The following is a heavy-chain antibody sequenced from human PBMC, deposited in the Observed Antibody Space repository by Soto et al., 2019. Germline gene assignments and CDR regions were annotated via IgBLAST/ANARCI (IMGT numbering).Heavy chain of an antibody. Sequence: WASVKVSCKASGYTFTSYAMHWVRQAPGQRLEWMGWISAGNGNTKYSQKFQGRVTITRDTSASTAYMELSSLRSEDTAVYYCARDVYYYDSSGLAFDPWRQGTLVTVAS. CDR2: ISAGNGNT. D-gene: IGHD3-22*01. CDR1: GYTFTSYA. CDR3: ARDVYYYDSSGLAFDP. J-gene: IGHJ5*02. V-gene: IGHV1-3*01.